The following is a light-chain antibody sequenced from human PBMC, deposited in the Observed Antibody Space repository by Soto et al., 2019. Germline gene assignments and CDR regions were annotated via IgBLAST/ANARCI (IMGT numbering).Light chain of an antibody. V-gene: IGKV4-1*01. J-gene: IGKJ1*01. CDR3: QQYYSSPWT. Sequence: DTVMTQSPDSLAVSLGERVTINCKSSRSLLYSSTNRNYLAWFQQKPGQPPKLLTYWASTRESGVPDRFTGSGSXXXFXLXXSSLXXXXXXXYYCQQYYSSPWTFGQGTKVEIK. CDR1: RSLLYSSTNRNY. CDR2: WAS.